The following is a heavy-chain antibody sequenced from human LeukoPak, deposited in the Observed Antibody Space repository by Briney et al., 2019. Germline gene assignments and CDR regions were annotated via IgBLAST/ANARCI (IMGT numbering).Heavy chain of an antibody. D-gene: IGHD3-22*01. J-gene: IGHJ5*02. V-gene: IGHV4-31*03. CDR1: NGSITFGGYY. CDR3: ARMSSGYAAFFDP. CDR2: IYYTGGSS. Sequence: PSETLSLTCTVSNGSITFGGYYWSWIRQHPGKGLEWLGYIYYTGGSSFYNPSLMSRLSMSVDASKNLFSLRLTSLTAADTAVYYCARMSSGYAAFFDPWGQGTLVTVSS.